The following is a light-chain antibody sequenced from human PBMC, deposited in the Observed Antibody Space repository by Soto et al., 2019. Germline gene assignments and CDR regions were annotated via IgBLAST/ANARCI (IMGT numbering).Light chain of an antibody. J-gene: IGKJ4*01. CDR2: AAS. Sequence: DIQMTQSPSSVSASVGDRVTITCRASQGISSWLGWYQQKPGKAPKIRIYAASSLQSGVPSRFSGSGSGTDFTLTFSSLQPEDFAPYYCQQANYFPFTFGGGTKVEIK. CDR1: QGISSW. CDR3: QQANYFPFT. V-gene: IGKV1D-12*01.